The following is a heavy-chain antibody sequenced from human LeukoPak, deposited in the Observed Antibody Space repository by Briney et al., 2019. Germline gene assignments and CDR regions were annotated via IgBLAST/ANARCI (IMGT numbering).Heavy chain of an antibody. V-gene: IGHV3-23*01. CDR2: LSGSGTTA. Sequence: GGSLRLSCAVSGFSLSSYWMNWVRQAPGKGLEWVSVLSGSGTTAHYADSVKGRFTISRDDSRNAVFLEMNSLRLEDTAVYYCAKGGGDTPYYYFYMDVWGKGRTVTVSS. J-gene: IGHJ6*03. CDR3: AKGGGDTPYYYFYMDV. CDR1: GFSLSSYW. D-gene: IGHD2-21*02.